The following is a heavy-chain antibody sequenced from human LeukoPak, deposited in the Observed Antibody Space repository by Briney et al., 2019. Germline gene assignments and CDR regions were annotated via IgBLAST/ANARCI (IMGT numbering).Heavy chain of an antibody. D-gene: IGHD2-15*01. J-gene: IGHJ4*02. CDR3: ARDLVVVAATPFDY. Sequence: GGSLRLSCAASGFTFGSYEMNWVRQAPGKGLEWVSYISSSGSTIYYADSVKGRFTISRDNAKNSLYLQMNSLRAEDTAVYYCARDLVVVAATPFDYWGQGTLVTVSS. V-gene: IGHV3-48*03. CDR2: ISSSGSTI. CDR1: GFTFGSYE.